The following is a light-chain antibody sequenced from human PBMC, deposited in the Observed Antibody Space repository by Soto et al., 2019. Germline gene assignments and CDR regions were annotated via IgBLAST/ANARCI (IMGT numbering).Light chain of an antibody. V-gene: IGKV3-15*01. CDR2: DAS. Sequence: EVVMTQSPATLSVSPGERATLSCRASESVSRNLAWYQQKPGQAPRLLIYDASTRATGIPDRFSGGGSGTEFTLTISSLQPEDFGTYYCQQSYSMPLTFGQGTRLEIK. CDR1: ESVSRN. CDR3: QQSYSMPLT. J-gene: IGKJ5*01.